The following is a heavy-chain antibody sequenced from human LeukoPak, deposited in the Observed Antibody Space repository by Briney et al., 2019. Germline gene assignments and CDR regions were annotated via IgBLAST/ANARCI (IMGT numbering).Heavy chain of an antibody. J-gene: IGHJ4*02. CDR2: INHSGST. Sequence: PSETLSLTCAVYGGSFSGYYWSWIRQPPGKGLEWIGEINHSGSTNYNPSLKSRVTISVDTSKNQFSLKLSSVTAADTAVHYCARVVAAAGTNALGDYWGQGTLVTVSS. D-gene: IGHD6-13*01. CDR1: GGSFSGYY. CDR3: ARVVAAAGTNALGDY. V-gene: IGHV4-34*01.